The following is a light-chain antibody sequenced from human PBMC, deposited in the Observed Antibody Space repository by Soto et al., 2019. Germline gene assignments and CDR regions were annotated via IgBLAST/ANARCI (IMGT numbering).Light chain of an antibody. CDR3: CSFTTSSTWL. CDR1: SSGIGTYNY. CDR2: EVN. Sequence: QSALTQPASVSGSPGQSITISCSETSSGIGTYNYVSWYQLHPGKVPKLIIYEVNNRPSGISPRFSGSKSGTTASLTISGLWAEDEADYYCCSFTTSSTWLFGGGTKLAV. J-gene: IGLJ3*02. V-gene: IGLV2-23*02.